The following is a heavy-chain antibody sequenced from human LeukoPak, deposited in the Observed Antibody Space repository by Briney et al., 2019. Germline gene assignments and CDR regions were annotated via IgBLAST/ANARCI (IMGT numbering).Heavy chain of an antibody. CDR1: GYTFTSYG. CDR3: ARDSGTSYGMDV. J-gene: IGHJ6*02. Sequence: ASVKVSCKASGYTFTSYGISWVRQAPGQGLEWMGWISAYNGNTNYAQKFQGRVTMTRDTSTSTVYMELSSLRSEDTAVYYCARDSGTSYGMDVWGQGTTVTVSS. CDR2: ISAYNGNT. V-gene: IGHV1-18*01. D-gene: IGHD1-7*01.